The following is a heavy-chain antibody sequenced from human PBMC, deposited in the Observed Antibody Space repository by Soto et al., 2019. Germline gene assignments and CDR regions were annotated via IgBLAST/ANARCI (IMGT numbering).Heavy chain of an antibody. CDR3: ARDGRTATQQLVRSDIIWYFDL. V-gene: IGHV3-33*01. CDR2: IWYDGSNK. CDR1: GFTFSSYG. Sequence: GGSLRLSCAASGFTFSSYGMHWVRQAPGKGLEWVAVIWYDGSNKYYADSVKGRFTISRDNSKNTLYLQMNSLRAEDTAVYYCARDGRTATQQLVRSDIIWYFDLWGRGTLVTVSS. D-gene: IGHD6-6*01. J-gene: IGHJ2*01.